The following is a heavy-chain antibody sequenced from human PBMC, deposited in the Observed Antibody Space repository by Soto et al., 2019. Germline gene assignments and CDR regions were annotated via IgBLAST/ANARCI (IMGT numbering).Heavy chain of an antibody. V-gene: IGHV4-34*01. Sequence: LSLTCTVYGGSLSGYYCSWIRQPPGKGLEWIGEINHSGSTSYNPSLKSRVTISVGTSKNQLSLKLSSVTAADTAVYYCARGYAAPRAADWGQGTLVTVSS. CDR1: GGSLSGYY. CDR2: INHSGST. CDR3: ARGYAAPRAAD. J-gene: IGHJ4*02. D-gene: IGHD2-15*01.